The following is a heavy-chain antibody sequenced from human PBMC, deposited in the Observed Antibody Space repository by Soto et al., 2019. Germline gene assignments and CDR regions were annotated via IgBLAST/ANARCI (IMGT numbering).Heavy chain of an antibody. CDR2: INPNSGGT. J-gene: IGHJ6*02. V-gene: IGHV1-2*04. Sequence: ASVKVSCKASGYTFTGYYMHWVRQAPGQGLEWMGWINPNSGGTNYAQKFQGWVTMTRDTSISTAYMELSRLRSDDTAVYYCARSFGSGSYYNPYYYYGMDVWGQGTTVTVSS. D-gene: IGHD3-10*01. CDR1: GYTFTGYY. CDR3: ARSFGSGSYYNPYYYYGMDV.